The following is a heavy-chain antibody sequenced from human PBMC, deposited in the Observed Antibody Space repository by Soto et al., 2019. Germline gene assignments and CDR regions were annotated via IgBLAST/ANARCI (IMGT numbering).Heavy chain of an antibody. CDR1: GLTFSSYA. CDR2: ISGSGGST. J-gene: IGHJ6*04. V-gene: IGHV3-23*01. D-gene: IGHD5-12*01. CDR3: AKEGKDGYRYGMDV. Sequence: PGGSLRLSCAASGLTFSSYAMSWVRQAPGKGLEWVSAISGSGGSTYYADSVKGRFTISRDNSKNTLYLQMNSLRAEDTAVYYCAKEGKDGYRYGMDVWGKGTTVTVSS.